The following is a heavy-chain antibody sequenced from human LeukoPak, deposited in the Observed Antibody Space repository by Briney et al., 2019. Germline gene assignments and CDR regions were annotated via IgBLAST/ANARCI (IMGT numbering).Heavy chain of an antibody. Sequence: ASVKVSCKASGYTFTSYGIRWVRQAPGQGLEWMGGISAYNGNTNDAKKLQGRVTMNTDTSTSTAYMELRSLRSDDTAVYYCARDDPRTPYYFDYWGQGTLVTVSS. CDR3: ARDDPRTPYYFDY. V-gene: IGHV1-18*04. CDR1: GYTFTSYG. D-gene: IGHD1-14*01. J-gene: IGHJ4*02. CDR2: ISAYNGNT.